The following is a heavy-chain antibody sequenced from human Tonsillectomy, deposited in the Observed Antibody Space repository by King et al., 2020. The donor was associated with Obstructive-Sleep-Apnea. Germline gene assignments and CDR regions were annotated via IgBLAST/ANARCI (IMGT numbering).Heavy chain of an antibody. V-gene: IGHV4-39*07. CDR1: GDSISSGTYY. D-gene: IGHD1-26*01. Sequence: QLQESGPGLVKPSETLSLTCTVSGDSISSGTYYWGWIRQPPGKGPEFIGIVYNTGSTSYNPSLRSRLTISMATSRTQFSLRLTSVTAADTAAYYCARFQVGTMFEYWGPGTQVTVSS. CDR2: VYNTGST. J-gene: IGHJ4*02. CDR3: ARFQVGTMFEY.